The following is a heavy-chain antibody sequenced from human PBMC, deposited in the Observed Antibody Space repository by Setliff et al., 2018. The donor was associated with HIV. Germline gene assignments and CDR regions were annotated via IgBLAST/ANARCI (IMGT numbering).Heavy chain of an antibody. V-gene: IGHV4-38-2*02. D-gene: IGHD4-17*01. CDR1: GYSINSGYS. Sequence: SETLSLTCDVPGYSINSGYSWSWIRQPPGKGLECIGTIYHSGSTYYNPSLKSRVTMSIDTSKNQFSLKLRSVTAADTAVYYCARDPPGYGDSNDYWGQGTLVTVSS. CDR2: IYHSGST. CDR3: ARDPPGYGDSNDY. J-gene: IGHJ4*02.